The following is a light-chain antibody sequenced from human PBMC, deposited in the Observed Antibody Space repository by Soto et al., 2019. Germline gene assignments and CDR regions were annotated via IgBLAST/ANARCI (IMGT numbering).Light chain of an antibody. V-gene: IGKV3-20*01. J-gene: IGKJ5*01. Sequence: ESVLTQSPGTLSLSPGEVAYLSCRASQSVSSNLAWYQQKPGQAPRLLIYGASSRATGIPDKFSGSGSGTDFTLTIDGLEPEDFAVYYCQQYGYSPITFGQGTRLEI. CDR3: QQYGYSPIT. CDR2: GAS. CDR1: QSVSSN.